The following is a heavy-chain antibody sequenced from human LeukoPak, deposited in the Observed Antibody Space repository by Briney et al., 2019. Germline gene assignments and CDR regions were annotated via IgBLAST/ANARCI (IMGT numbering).Heavy chain of an antibody. CDR3: ARALDYYDSSGYLRY. J-gene: IGHJ4*02. V-gene: IGHV4-34*01. CDR2: INHSGST. D-gene: IGHD3-22*01. CDR1: GGSFSGYY. Sequence: SETLSLTCAVYGGSFSGYYWSWIRQPPGKGLEWIGEINHSGSTNYNPSLKSRVTISVDTSKNQFSLKLSSVTAADTAVYYCARALDYYDSSGYLRYWGQGTLVTVSS.